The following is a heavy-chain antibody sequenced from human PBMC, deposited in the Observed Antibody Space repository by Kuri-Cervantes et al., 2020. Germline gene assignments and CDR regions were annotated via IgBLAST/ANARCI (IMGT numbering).Heavy chain of an antibody. D-gene: IGHD2-2*02. CDR3: ARGIYCSSTSCYREEYYYYYMDV. J-gene: IGHJ6*03. CDR1: GFTFSSYS. Sequence: ETLSLTCAASGFTFSSYSMNWVRQAPGKGLEWVSAISGSGGSTYYADSVKGRFTISRDNSKNTLYLQMNSLRAEDTAVYYCARGIYCSSTSCYREEYYYYYMDVWGKGTTVTVSS. CDR2: ISGSGGST. V-gene: IGHV3-23*01.